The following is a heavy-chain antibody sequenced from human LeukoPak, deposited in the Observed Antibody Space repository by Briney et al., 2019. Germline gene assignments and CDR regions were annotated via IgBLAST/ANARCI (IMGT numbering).Heavy chain of an antibody. Sequence: GGSLRLSCAASGLTFSNFLMTWVRQAPGKGPEWVSAISGSGGDTYYADSVKGRFTISRDNSKNTLYLQMNSLRAEDTAVYYCAKKGATTGDLDYWGQGTLVTVSS. CDR2: ISGSGGDT. V-gene: IGHV3-23*01. CDR3: AKKGATTGDLDY. D-gene: IGHD1-26*01. CDR1: GLTFSNFL. J-gene: IGHJ4*02.